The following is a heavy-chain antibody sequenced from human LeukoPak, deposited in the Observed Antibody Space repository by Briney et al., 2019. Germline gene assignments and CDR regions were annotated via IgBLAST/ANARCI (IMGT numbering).Heavy chain of an antibody. J-gene: IGHJ3*02. D-gene: IGHD4-17*01. CDR2: IYHSGST. Sequence: PSETLSLTYTVSGYSISSGYYWGWIRQPPGKGLEWIGSIYHSGSTYYNPSLKSRVTISVDTSKNQFSLKLSSVTAADTAVYYCARESVTTFRAFDIWGQGTMVTVSS. V-gene: IGHV4-38-2*02. CDR3: ARESVTTFRAFDI. CDR1: GYSISSGYY.